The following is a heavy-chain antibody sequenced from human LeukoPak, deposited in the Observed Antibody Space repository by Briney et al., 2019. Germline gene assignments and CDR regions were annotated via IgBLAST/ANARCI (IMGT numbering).Heavy chain of an antibody. V-gene: IGHV4-59*01. Sequence: PSETLSLTCTVSGGSISTYYWNWIRQPPGKGLEWIGYVYYIGTTNYNPSLKSRVTISVDGSKNQFSLTLTSVTAADTAVYYCARVNREGFDIWGQGTMVTVSS. CDR1: GGSISTYY. J-gene: IGHJ3*02. CDR2: VYYIGTT. D-gene: IGHD1-14*01. CDR3: ARVNREGFDI.